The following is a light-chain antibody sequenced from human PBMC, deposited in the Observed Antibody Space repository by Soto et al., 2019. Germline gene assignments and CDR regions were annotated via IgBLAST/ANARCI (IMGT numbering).Light chain of an antibody. V-gene: IGKV3-20*01. J-gene: IGKJ1*01. CDR3: QQYGTPTRT. Sequence: VLTQSPGTLSLSQWYRAPPSXRVSTSVIMSYLAWSQQKPGXAPRLXXYCXASRATGSPDRLSGSGSGTDFTLTISRMEPEYFALYYCQQYGTPTRTFGQGTKVDI. CDR1: TSVIMSY. CDR2: CXA.